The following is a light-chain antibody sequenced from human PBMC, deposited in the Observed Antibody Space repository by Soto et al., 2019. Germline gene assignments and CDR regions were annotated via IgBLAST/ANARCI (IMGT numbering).Light chain of an antibody. V-gene: IGKV3-20*01. CDR3: QQYSSSPTT. CDR2: GAS. CDR1: QSVSSSY. J-gene: IGKJ5*01. Sequence: EIVLTQSPGTLSLSPGERATLSCRASQSVSSSYLAWYQQKPGQAPRLLIYGASSRATGTPDRFSGSGSGTDFTLTISRLEPEDFAVYSCQQYSSSPTTFGQGTRVDIK.